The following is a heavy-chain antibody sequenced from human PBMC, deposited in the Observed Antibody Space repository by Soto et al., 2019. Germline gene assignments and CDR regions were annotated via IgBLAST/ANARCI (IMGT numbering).Heavy chain of an antibody. Sequence: SETLSLTCVVYGGSFSGYYWSWIRQPPGKGLEWIGEINHSGSANSNPSLKSRVTMSVDTSKNQFSLGLSSVTAADTAVYYCARGRTYYDSSGYPQRPFDYWGQGTQVPSP. CDR1: GGSFSGYY. CDR2: INHSGSA. J-gene: IGHJ4*02. D-gene: IGHD3-22*01. V-gene: IGHV4-34*01. CDR3: ARGRTYYDSSGYPQRPFDY.